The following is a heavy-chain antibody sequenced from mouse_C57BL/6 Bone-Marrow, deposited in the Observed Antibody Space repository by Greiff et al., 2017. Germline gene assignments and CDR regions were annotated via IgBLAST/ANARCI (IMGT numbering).Heavy chain of an antibody. CDR2: ISDGGSYT. J-gene: IGHJ4*01. CDR1: GFTFSSYA. CDR3: AREGPYAMDY. Sequence: EVHLVESGGGLVKPGGSLKLSCAASGFTFSSYAMSWVRQTPEKRLEWVATISDGGSYTYYPDNVKGRFTISRDNAKNNLYLQMSHLKSEDTAMYYCAREGPYAMDYWGQGTSVTVSS. V-gene: IGHV5-4*01.